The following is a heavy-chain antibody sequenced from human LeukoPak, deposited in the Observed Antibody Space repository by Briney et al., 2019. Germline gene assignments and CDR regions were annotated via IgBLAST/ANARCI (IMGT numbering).Heavy chain of an antibody. Sequence: SVKVSCKASGGTFSSYAISWVRQAPGQGLEWMGGIIPIFGTANYAQKFQGRVTITADESTSTAYMELSSLRSEDTAVYYCARDLDCSSTSCYNWFDPWGQGTLVTVSS. D-gene: IGHD2-2*01. CDR2: IIPIFGTA. V-gene: IGHV1-69*13. CDR3: ARDLDCSSTSCYNWFDP. CDR1: GGTFSSYA. J-gene: IGHJ5*02.